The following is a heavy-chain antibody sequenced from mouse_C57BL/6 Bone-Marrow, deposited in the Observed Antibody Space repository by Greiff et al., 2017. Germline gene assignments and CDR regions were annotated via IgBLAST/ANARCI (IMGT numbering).Heavy chain of an antibody. J-gene: IGHJ4*01. CDR1: GFTFSSYG. V-gene: IGHV5-6*01. CDR3: ARQDFYYGYDVYAMDY. CDR2: ISSGGSYT. Sequence: EVQRVESGGDLVKPGGSLKLSCAASGFTFSSYGMSWVRQTPDKRLEWVATISSGGSYTYYPDSVKGRFTISRDNAKNTLYLQMSSLKSEDTAMYYCARQDFYYGYDVYAMDYWGQGTSVTVSS. D-gene: IGHD2-2*01.